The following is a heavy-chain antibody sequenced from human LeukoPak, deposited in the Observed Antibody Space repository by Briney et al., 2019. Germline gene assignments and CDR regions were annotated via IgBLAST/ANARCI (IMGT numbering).Heavy chain of an antibody. V-gene: IGHV3-48*01. Sequence: LAGGSLRLSCAASGFTFSTYSMNWVRQAPGKGLEWVSYISSSSSTIYYADSVKGRFTVSRDNAKNSLYLQMNSLRAEDTAVYYCARDPPSRKWFGESTFDYWGQGTLVTVSS. CDR1: GFTFSTYS. CDR3: ARDPPSRKWFGESTFDY. CDR2: ISSSSSTI. D-gene: IGHD3-10*01. J-gene: IGHJ4*02.